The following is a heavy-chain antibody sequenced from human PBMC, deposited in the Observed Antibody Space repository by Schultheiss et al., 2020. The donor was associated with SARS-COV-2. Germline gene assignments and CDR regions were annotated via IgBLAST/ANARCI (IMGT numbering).Heavy chain of an antibody. CDR1: GGSISSSSYY. CDR3: AREAKSTFDS. J-gene: IGHJ4*02. V-gene: IGHV4-39*07. Sequence: SQTLSLTCTVSGGSISSSSYYWGWIRQPPGKGLEWIGDISHSGSTNYSPSLKSRVTISVDTSKNQFSLRLSSVTAADTAVYYCAREAKSTFDSWGQGSLVTVSS. CDR2: ISHSGST.